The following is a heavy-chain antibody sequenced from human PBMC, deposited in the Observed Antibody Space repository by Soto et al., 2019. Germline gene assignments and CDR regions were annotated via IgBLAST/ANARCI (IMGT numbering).Heavy chain of an antibody. J-gene: IGHJ4*02. V-gene: IGHV1-46*01. D-gene: IGHD6-19*01. Sequence: ASVKVSCKASGYTFTSYYMHWVRQAPGQGLEWMGIINPSGGSTSYAQKFQGRVTMTRDTSTSTVYMELSSLRSEDTAVYYCTAGGSGWKGIFDYWGQGTLVTVS. CDR3: TAGGSGWKGIFDY. CDR2: INPSGGST. CDR1: GYTFTSYY.